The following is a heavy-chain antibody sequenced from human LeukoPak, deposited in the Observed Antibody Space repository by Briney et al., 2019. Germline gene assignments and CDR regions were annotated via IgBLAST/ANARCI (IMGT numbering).Heavy chain of an antibody. J-gene: IGHJ4*02. CDR1: GGSISSGGYY. CDR3: ARVTTVTTSFHFDY. D-gene: IGHD4-17*01. V-gene: IGHV4-30-4*01. Sequence: SETLSLTCTVSGGSISSGGYYWSWIRQPPGEGLEWIGYIYYSGGTYYHPSLKSRVTISLDTSKNQFSLKLCSVTAADTAVYYCARVTTVTTSFHFDYWGQGTLVTVSS. CDR2: IYYSGGT.